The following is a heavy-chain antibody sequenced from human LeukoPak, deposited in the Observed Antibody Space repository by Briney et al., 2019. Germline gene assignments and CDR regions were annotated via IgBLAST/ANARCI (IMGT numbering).Heavy chain of an antibody. CDR2: ISSSGSTI. CDR3: ARSPDAYDYVWGSYLDY. Sequence: PGGSLRLSCATSGFTFSSYAMSWVRQAPGKGLEWVSYISSSGSTIYYADSVKGRFTISRDNAKNSLYLQMNSLRAEDTAVYYCARSPDAYDYVWGSYLDYWGQGTLVTVSS. CDR1: GFTFSSYA. V-gene: IGHV3-48*04. J-gene: IGHJ4*02. D-gene: IGHD3-16*02.